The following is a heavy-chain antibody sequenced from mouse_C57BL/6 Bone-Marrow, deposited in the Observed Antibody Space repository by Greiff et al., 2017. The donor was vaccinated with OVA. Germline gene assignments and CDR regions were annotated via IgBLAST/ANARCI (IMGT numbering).Heavy chain of an antibody. CDR3: ARIGDYAYYYAMDY. CDR1: GYAFSSYW. V-gene: IGHV1-80*01. D-gene: IGHD2-4*01. J-gene: IGHJ4*01. CDR2: IYPGDGDT. Sequence: QVQLQQSGAELVKPGASVKISCKASGYAFSSYWMNWVKQRPGKGLEWIGQIYPGDGDTNYNGKFKGKATLTADKSSSTAYMQLSSLTSEDSAVYFCARIGDYAYYYAMDYWGQGTSVTVSS.